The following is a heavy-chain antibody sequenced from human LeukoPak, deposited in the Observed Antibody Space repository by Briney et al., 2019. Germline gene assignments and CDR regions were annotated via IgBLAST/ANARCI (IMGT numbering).Heavy chain of an antibody. J-gene: IGHJ4*02. Sequence: SGGSLRLSCAASGFTFSTYSMNWVRQAPGKGLEWVSSITSSSSYIYYADSVKGRFTISRDNAKNSLYLQMNSLRAEDTAIYYCARGPGQYNYGYSDYWGQGTLVAVSS. D-gene: IGHD5-18*01. CDR1: GFTFSTYS. CDR3: ARGPGQYNYGYSDY. CDR2: ITSSSSYI. V-gene: IGHV3-21*01.